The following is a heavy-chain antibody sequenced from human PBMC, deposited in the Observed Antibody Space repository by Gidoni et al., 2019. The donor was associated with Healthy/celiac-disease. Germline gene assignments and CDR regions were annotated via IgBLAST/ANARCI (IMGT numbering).Heavy chain of an antibody. J-gene: IGHJ5*02. CDR2: IYYSGST. Sequence: QVQLQESGPGLVKPSATLSLTCTVSGGSLTSYYWSWIRQPPGKGLEWIGYIYYSGSTNYNPSLKSRVTISVDTSKNQFSLKLSSVTAADTAVYYCARAIVVVPAAMWFDPWGQGTLVTVSS. CDR3: ARAIVVVPAAMWFDP. D-gene: IGHD2-2*01. V-gene: IGHV4-59*01. CDR1: GGSLTSYY.